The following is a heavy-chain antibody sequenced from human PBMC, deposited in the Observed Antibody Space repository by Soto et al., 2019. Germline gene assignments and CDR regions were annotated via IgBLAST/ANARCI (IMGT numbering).Heavy chain of an antibody. Sequence: EVQLVESGGGLVQPGGSLRLSCAASGFTFSSYAMHWVRQAPGKGLEYVSAISSNGGSTYYANSVKGRFTISRDNPKNTLYLQMGSLRAEDMAVYYCARLGTLWFGEFHHDAFDIWGQGTMVTVSS. J-gene: IGHJ3*02. V-gene: IGHV3-64*01. CDR2: ISSNGGST. D-gene: IGHD3-10*01. CDR3: ARLGTLWFGEFHHDAFDI. CDR1: GFTFSSYA.